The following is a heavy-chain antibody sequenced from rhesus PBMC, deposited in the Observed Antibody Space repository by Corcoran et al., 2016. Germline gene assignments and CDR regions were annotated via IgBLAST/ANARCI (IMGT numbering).Heavy chain of an antibody. CDR2: MGGDRRHT. Sequence: EVQLAESGGGLVQPGGSLGLSCEASGFTFGGYEMNWVRQAPGKGLDSVLVMGGDRRHTHYADDGSGRFNFSRDNANNSLSLQMNSLSAEDTAVYYWARRRLSGEPLDYWGQGVLVTVSS. CDR1: GFTFGGYE. V-gene: IGHV3-115*02. J-gene: IGHJ4*01. CDR3: ARRRLSGEPLDY. D-gene: IGHD2-21*01.